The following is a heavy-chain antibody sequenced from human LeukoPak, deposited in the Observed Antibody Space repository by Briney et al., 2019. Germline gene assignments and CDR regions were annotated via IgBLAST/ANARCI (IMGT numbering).Heavy chain of an antibody. CDR3: TRADILTGYYSPYYYYYMDV. CDR2: IKSKTDGGTT. CDR1: GFTFSNVW. V-gene: IGHV3-15*01. D-gene: IGHD3-9*01. J-gene: IGHJ6*03. Sequence: GGSLRLSCAASGFTFSNVWMSWVRQAPGKGLEWVGRIKSKTDGGTTDSAAPVKGRFTLSRDDSKNTLYLQMNSLKTEDTAVYYCTRADILTGYYSPYYYYYMDVWGKGTTVTISS.